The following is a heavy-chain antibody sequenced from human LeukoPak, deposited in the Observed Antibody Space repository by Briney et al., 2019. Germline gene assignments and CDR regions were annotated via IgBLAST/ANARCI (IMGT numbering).Heavy chain of an antibody. CDR3: ARENGVPAAQGYYYYYMDV. CDR2: IYHSGST. D-gene: IGHD2-2*01. J-gene: IGHJ6*03. Sequence: SETLSLTCTVSGGSISSSNWWSWVRPPPGKGLEWIGEIYHSGSTNYNPSVKSRLTISVDKSKNQFSLKLSSVTAADTAVYYCARENGVPAAQGYYYYYMDVWGKGTTVTVSS. CDR1: GGSISSSNW. V-gene: IGHV4-4*02.